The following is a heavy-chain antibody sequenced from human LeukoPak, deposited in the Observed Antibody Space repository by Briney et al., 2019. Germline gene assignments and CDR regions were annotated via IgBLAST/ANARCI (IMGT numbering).Heavy chain of an antibody. V-gene: IGHV4-39*01. CDR3: ARRRWGYSSSQYDY. CDR2: IYYSGST. CDR1: GGSISSSSYY. D-gene: IGHD6-6*01. Sequence: SETLSLTCTVSGGSISSSSYYWGWIRQPPGKGLEWIGSIYYSGSTYYNPSLKSRVTISVDTSKNQFSLKLSSVTAADTAVYYCARRRWGYSSSQYDYWGQGTLVTVSS. J-gene: IGHJ4*02.